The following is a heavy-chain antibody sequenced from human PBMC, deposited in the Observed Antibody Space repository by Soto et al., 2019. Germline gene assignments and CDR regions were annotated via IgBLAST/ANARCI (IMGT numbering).Heavy chain of an antibody. V-gene: IGHV1-2*04. CDR3: ARDSLGIAVAGTGGY. CDR1: GYTFTGYY. J-gene: IGHJ4*02. Sequence: ASVKVSCKASGYTFTGYYMHWVRQAPGQGLEWMGWINPNSGGTNYAQKFQGWVTMTRDTSISTAYMELSRLRSDDTAVYYCARDSLGIAVAGTGGYWGQGTLVTVSS. CDR2: INPNSGGT. D-gene: IGHD6-19*01.